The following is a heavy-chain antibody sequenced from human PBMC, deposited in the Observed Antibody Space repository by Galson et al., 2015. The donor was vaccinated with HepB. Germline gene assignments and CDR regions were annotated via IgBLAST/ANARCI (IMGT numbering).Heavy chain of an antibody. CDR2: VIGSGTST. J-gene: IGHJ4*02. V-gene: IGHV3-23*01. Sequence: SLRLSCAASGFTFSSYAMSWVRQAPGKGLEWVSAVIGSGTSTTYADSVKGRFTISRDNSKNTLYLQMNSLRAEDTAVYYCAKARNPWYFDYWGQGTLVTVSP. CDR3: AKARNPWYFDY. CDR1: GFTFSSYA.